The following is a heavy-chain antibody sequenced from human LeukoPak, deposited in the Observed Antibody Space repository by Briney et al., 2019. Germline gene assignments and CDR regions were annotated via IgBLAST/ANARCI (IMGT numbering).Heavy chain of an antibody. CDR3: ARGHGGYGRAFYYFDY. Sequence: SVKVSCKASGYTFTGYYMHWVRQAPGQGLEWMGGIIPIFGTANYAQKFQGRVTITADESTSTAYMELSSPRSEDTAVYYCARGHGGYGRAFYYFDYWGQGTLVTVSS. V-gene: IGHV1-69*13. J-gene: IGHJ4*02. CDR1: GYTFTGYY. D-gene: IGHD5-12*01. CDR2: IIPIFGTA.